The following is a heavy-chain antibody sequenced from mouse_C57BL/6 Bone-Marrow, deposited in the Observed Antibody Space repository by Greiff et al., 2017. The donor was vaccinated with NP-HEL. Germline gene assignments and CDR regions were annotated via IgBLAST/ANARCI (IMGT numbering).Heavy chain of an antibody. D-gene: IGHD1-1*01. J-gene: IGHJ1*03. CDR3: ADYSSSYRWNFDV. Sequence: QVQLQQSGPELVKPGASVKISCKASGYAFSSSWMNWVKQRPGKGLEWIGRIYPGDGDTNYNGKFKGKATLTADKSSSTAYMQISSLTSEDSAFCSCADYSSSYRWNFDVWGTGTTVTVSS. CDR2: IYPGDGDT. CDR1: GYAFSSSW. V-gene: IGHV1-82*01.